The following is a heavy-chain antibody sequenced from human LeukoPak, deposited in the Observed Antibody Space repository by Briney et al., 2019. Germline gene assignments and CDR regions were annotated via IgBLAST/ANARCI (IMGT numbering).Heavy chain of an antibody. V-gene: IGHV3-64*01. CDR2: ISSNGGST. CDR1: GFTLSSYA. Sequence: PGGSLRLSCAASGFTLSSYAMHWVRQAPGKGLEYVSAISSNGGSTYYANSVKGRFTISRDSSKNTLCLQMGSLRSEDMAIYYCARERLGVVIFDDAFDIWGQGTMVTVSS. J-gene: IGHJ3*02. D-gene: IGHD3-3*01. CDR3: ARERLGVVIFDDAFDI.